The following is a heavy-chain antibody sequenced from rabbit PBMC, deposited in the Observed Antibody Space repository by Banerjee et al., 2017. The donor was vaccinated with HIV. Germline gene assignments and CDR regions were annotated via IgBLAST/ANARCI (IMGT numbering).Heavy chain of an antibody. CDR1: GFSFSTNYY. V-gene: IGHV1S45*01. Sequence: QEQLEESGGDLVKPEGSLTLTCTASGFSFSTNYYMCWVRQAPGKGLEWIGCIYSGDGSTYYASWAKGRFTISKASSTTVTLQMTSLTAADTATYFCARAASGGDRTLKLWGPGTLVTVS. CDR3: ARAASGGDRTLKL. J-gene: IGHJ4*01. CDR2: IYSGDGST. D-gene: IGHD1-1*01.